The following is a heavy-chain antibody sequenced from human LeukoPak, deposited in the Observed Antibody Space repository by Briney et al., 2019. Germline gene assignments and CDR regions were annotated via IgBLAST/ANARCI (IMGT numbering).Heavy chain of an antibody. D-gene: IGHD5-24*01. V-gene: IGHV5-51*01. CDR1: GYIFSNYY. CDR2: IYPGDSDI. J-gene: IGHJ3*01. Sequence: GESLKISCQGSGYIFSNYYIGWVRQMPGKGLELIGIIYPGDSDITYSQSFEGQVTISADKSINTAYLQWTSLKASDSAMYYCARSFLGSDGYNYETFDVWGQGTMVIVSS. CDR3: ARSFLGSDGYNYETFDV.